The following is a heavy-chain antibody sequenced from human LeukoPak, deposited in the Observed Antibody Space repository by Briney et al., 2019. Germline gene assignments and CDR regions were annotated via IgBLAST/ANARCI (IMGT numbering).Heavy chain of an antibody. J-gene: IGHJ4*02. CDR2: INHSGST. CDR3: ARGPRDGYNHTPDFDY. D-gene: IGHD5-12*01. V-gene: IGHV4-39*07. CDR1: GGSISSSSYY. Sequence: TSETLSLTCTVSGGSISSSSYYWGWIRQPPGKGLEWIGEINHSGSTNYNPSLKSRVTISVDTSKNQFSLKLSSVTAADTAVYYCARGPRDGYNHTPDFDYWGQGTLVTVSS.